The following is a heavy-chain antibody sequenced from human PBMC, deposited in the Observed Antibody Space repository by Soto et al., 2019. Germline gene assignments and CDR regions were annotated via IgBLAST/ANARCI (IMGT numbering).Heavy chain of an antibody. CDR3: ARVRDYYDSSGYYVDY. D-gene: IGHD3-22*01. J-gene: IGHJ4*02. CDR2: ISAYNGNT. V-gene: IGHV1-18*01. Sequence: QVQLVQSGAEVKKPGASVKVSCKASGYTFTSYGISWVRQAPGQGLAWMGWISAYNGNTNYAQKLQGRVTMTSDTSTSTAYMELRSLRSDDTAVYCCARVRDYYDSSGYYVDYWGQGTLVTVSS. CDR1: GYTFTSYG.